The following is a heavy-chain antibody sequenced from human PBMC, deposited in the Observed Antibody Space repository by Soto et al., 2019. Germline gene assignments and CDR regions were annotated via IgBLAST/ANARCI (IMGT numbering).Heavy chain of an antibody. CDR3: ARVPDYGGTHYFDF. CDR2: INWNGDSI. J-gene: IGHJ4*02. Sequence: EVQLVESGGGVVRPGGSLRLSCAASGFTFDDYGMSWVRHAPGKGLEWVSGINWNGDSIHYADSVKGRFTISRDNAKNSLYLQMNSLRAEDTALFYCARVPDYGGTHYFDFWGQGTRVTVSS. CDR1: GFTFDDYG. D-gene: IGHD4-17*01. V-gene: IGHV3-20*04.